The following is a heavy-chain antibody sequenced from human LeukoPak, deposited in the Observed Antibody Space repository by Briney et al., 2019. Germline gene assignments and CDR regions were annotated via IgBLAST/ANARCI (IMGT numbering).Heavy chain of an antibody. V-gene: IGHV3-48*02. CDR2: ISSSSSTI. CDR3: ARAGGSGSYYKGVYFDY. D-gene: IGHD3-10*01. J-gene: IGHJ4*02. CDR1: GFTFSSYS. Sequence: GGSLRLSCAASGFTFSSYSMNWVRQAPGKGLEWASYISSSSSTIYYADSVKGRFTISRDNAKNSLCLQMNSLRDEDTAVYYCARAGGSGSYYKGVYFDYWGQGTLVTVSS.